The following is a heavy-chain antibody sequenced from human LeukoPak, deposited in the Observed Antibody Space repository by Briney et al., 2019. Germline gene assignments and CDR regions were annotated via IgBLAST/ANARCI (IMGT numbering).Heavy chain of an antibody. Sequence: QASETLSLTCTVSGGSISSYYWSWTRQPPGKGLEWISGISPSADITYYADSVKGRFTISRGNSKNPLYLQMNSLRAEGRAVCCCAKARGFSGRNYMDGGGKGTTVTVSS. CDR1: GGSISSYY. J-gene: IGHJ6*03. V-gene: IGHV3-23*01. CDR2: ISPSADIT. D-gene: IGHD1-26*01. CDR3: AKARGFSGRNYMDG.